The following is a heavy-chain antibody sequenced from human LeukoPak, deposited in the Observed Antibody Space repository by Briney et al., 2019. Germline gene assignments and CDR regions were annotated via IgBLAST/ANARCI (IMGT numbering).Heavy chain of an antibody. Sequence: SETLSLTCTVSGGSIGTYYWSWIRQPPRKGLEWIGYIYYNGYTDYNPSLKSRVTISLHTSKNQFSLKLSSVNAADTAVYYCVRDRHWTNDWVFDYWGQGTLVTVSS. V-gene: IGHV4-59*01. J-gene: IGHJ4*02. D-gene: IGHD1/OR15-1a*01. CDR2: IYYNGYT. CDR1: GGSIGTYY. CDR3: VRDRHWTNDWVFDY.